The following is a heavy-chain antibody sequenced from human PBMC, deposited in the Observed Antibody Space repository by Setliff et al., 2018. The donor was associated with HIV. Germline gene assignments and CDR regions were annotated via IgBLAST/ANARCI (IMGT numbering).Heavy chain of an antibody. CDR1: GFSLTTSGMC. J-gene: IGHJ5*02. Sequence: GSGPTLVNPTQTLTLTCTFSGFSLTTSGMCATWIRQPPGRALEWLARIDWDDDKYYSTSLKTRLTISRDTSKNQVVLTMTNVDPVDTATYYCAQLLLPLGAYNYETWGQGMLVTVS. CDR3: AQLLLPLGAYNYET. V-gene: IGHV2-70*11. D-gene: IGHD1-1*01. CDR2: IDWDDDK.